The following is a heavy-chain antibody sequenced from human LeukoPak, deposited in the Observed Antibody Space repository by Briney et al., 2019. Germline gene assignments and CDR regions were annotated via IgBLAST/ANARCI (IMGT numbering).Heavy chain of an antibody. Sequence: GASVKVSCKVSAYTFTDYYVHWVRQAPGQRLEWMGWFHPSSGGAGYAQRFQGRVTMTRDTSISTAYMQLTRLTSDDTALYYCGIKRIRGNPFDYWGQGTLVTVSS. CDR2: FHPSSGGA. CDR1: AYTFTDYY. V-gene: IGHV1-2*02. CDR3: GIKRIRGNPFDY. D-gene: IGHD3-10*01. J-gene: IGHJ4*02.